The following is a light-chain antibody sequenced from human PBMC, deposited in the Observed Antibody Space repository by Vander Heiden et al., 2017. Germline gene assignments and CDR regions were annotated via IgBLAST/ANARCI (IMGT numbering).Light chain of an antibody. CDR3: QQDNSYPYT. Sequence: DIQMTQSPSTPSAFVGDRVPIPCRASQSISSWLAWYQQTPGKAPKLLIFKASSLQSGVPSRFSGSGSGTDFTLTISSLQPDDFATYYCQQDNSYPYTFGQGTKLEI. CDR1: QSISSW. V-gene: IGKV1-5*03. J-gene: IGKJ2*01. CDR2: KAS.